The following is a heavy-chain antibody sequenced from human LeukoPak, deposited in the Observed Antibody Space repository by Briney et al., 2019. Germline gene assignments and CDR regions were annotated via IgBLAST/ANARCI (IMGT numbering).Heavy chain of an antibody. CDR3: ARDTPPVGTTGFDY. J-gene: IGHJ4*02. CDR1: GFTFSKFW. Sequence: PGGSLRLSCAASGFTFSKFWMTWVRQAPGKGLEWVANVKQDGSEQCYADSVKGRFTISRDNAQNSLYLQMNSLRAEDTAVYYCARDTPPVGTTGFDYWGQGTLVTVSS. D-gene: IGHD1-26*01. V-gene: IGHV3-7*01. CDR2: VKQDGSEQ.